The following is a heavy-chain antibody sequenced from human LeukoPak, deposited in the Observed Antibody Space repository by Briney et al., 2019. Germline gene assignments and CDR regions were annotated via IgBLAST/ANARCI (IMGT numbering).Heavy chain of an antibody. CDR3: ARGRRDGYNFYWYFDL. V-gene: IGHV4-61*02. D-gene: IGHD5-24*01. CDR2: INTSGST. Sequence: SETLSLTCTVSGGSISSGTYYWSWIRQPAGKGLEWIGRINTSGSTNYNPSLKNRVTISVGTSKNQFSLNLTSVTAADTALYYCARGRRDGYNFYWYFDLWGRGTLVTVSS. J-gene: IGHJ2*01. CDR1: GGSISSGTYY.